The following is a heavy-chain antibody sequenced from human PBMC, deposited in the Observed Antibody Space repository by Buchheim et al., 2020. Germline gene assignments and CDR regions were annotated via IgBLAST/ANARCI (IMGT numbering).Heavy chain of an antibody. CDR1: GFSLSTSGMC. V-gene: IGHV2-70*15. Sequence: QVTLRESGPALVKPTQTLTLTCTFSGFSLSTSGMCVSWLRQPPGKALEWLARIDWDDDKYYSTSLKTRLTISKDTSKNQVVLTMTNMDPVDTATYYCARISGGSVQLEAPGYFDYWGQGTL. CDR2: IDWDDDK. J-gene: IGHJ4*02. D-gene: IGHD6-13*01. CDR3: ARISGGSVQLEAPGYFDY.